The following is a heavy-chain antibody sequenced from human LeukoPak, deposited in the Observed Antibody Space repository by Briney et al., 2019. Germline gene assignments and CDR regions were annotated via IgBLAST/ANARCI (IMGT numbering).Heavy chain of an antibody. Sequence: SQTLALTCVVSGDIFLSTAATWHWSRQAPWRGPEWLVRTYRRSMWYHEYAASVTTRISVDPDTSKNQFSLQLNSVTPEDTAVYYCVREYNYKFDYWGLGTPVTVSS. CDR1: GDIFLSTAAT. J-gene: IGHJ4*02. V-gene: IGHV6-1*01. CDR3: VREYNYKFDY. CDR2: TYRRSMWYH. D-gene: IGHD5-24*01.